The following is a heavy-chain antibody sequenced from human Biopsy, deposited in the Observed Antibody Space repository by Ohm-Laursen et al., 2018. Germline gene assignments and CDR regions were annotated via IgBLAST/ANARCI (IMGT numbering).Heavy chain of an antibody. V-gene: IGHV1-69*13. Sequence: SVKVSCNASGGTFTNYAISWVRQAPGQGLEWMGGITPIFGTANYAQKFQGRVTITADESTSTAYMELSSLRSDDTAVYYCARDALGGGSYRFFYWGQGSLVTVSS. CDR2: ITPIFGTA. CDR3: ARDALGGGSYRFFY. J-gene: IGHJ4*02. D-gene: IGHD1-26*01. CDR1: GGTFTNYA.